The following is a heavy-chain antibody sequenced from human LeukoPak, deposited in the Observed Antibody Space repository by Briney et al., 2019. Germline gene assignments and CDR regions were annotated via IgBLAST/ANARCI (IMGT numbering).Heavy chain of an antibody. D-gene: IGHD6-6*01. Sequence: SVKVSCKASGYTFTGYFIHWVRQAPGEGLEWVGGIIPMFGTVKYAQKFQDRVTISADESTSTAYLELSSLRFEDTAVYHCVRTLHGVYRIMEGVDSDLYYYMDVWGKGTPVTVSS. CDR2: IIPMFGTV. V-gene: IGHV1-69*13. J-gene: IGHJ6*03. CDR3: VRTLHGVYRIMEGVDSDLYYYMDV. CDR1: GYTFTGYF.